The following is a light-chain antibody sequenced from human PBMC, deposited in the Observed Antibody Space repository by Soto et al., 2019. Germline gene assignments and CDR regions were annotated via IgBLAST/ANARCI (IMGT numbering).Light chain of an antibody. CDR1: NIGTKS. J-gene: IGLJ3*02. V-gene: IGLV3-21*02. CDR3: QVWDISSDHGV. Sequence: SYELTQPPSVSVAPGQTARITCGGNNIGTKSVHWYQQKPGQAPVLVVYDSSDRPSGIPERFSGSKSGNTAALTISRVEAGDEADYYCQVWDISSDHGVFGGGTKLTVL. CDR2: DSS.